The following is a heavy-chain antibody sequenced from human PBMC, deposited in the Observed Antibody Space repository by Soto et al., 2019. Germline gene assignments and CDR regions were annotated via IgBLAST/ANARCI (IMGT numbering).Heavy chain of an antibody. D-gene: IGHD7-27*01. CDR3: ARVWGLDYIDS. V-gene: IGHV1-3*01. Sequence: ASVKVSCKASGYTFTSYGIHWVRQAPGQRLEWMGWINAANGDTKYSPKFQGRVTISVDTSKNQFSVKLSSVTAADTAVYCCARVWGLDYIDSWAQGTRAT. J-gene: IGHJ4*02. CDR1: GYTFTSYG. CDR2: INAANGDT.